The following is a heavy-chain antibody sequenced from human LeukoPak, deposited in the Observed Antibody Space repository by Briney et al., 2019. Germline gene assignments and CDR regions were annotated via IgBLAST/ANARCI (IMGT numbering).Heavy chain of an antibody. D-gene: IGHD6-13*01. J-gene: IGHJ4*02. CDR3: AREVAVGIGAYNY. V-gene: IGHV3-23*01. Sequence: GGSLRLSCAASGFTFSSYAMSWVRQAPGKGLEWVSAISGSGGSTYYADSVKGRFTISRDNSKNTLYLQMNSLRAEDTALYYCAREVAVGIGAYNYWGQGTLVTVSS. CDR1: GFTFSSYA. CDR2: ISGSGGST.